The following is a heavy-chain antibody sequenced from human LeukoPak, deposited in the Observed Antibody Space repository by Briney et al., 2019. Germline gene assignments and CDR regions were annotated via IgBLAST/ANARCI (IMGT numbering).Heavy chain of an antibody. CDR3: ATEFYNNGYNF. CDR2: ISGSGGST. V-gene: IGHV3-23*01. D-gene: IGHD5-24*01. Sequence: GGSLRLSCAASGFTFSSYAMSWVRQAPGKGLEWVSAISGSGGSTYYADSVKGRFTISRDNPKNTLFLQMNSLRAEDTAMYYCATEFYNNGYNFWGQGTPVTVSS. CDR1: GFTFSSYA. J-gene: IGHJ4*02.